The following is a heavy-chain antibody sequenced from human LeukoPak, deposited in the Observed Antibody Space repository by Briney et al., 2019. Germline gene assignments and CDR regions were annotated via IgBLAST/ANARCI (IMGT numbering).Heavy chain of an antibody. CDR1: GFTVSGNY. Sequence: GGSLRLSRAASGFTVSGNYMSWVRQAPGKGLEWLSVIHRGGNTYYADSVKGRFTISRDSSKNTVFLQMDSLRAEVTAVYYCARDPGYGLGVDYGDYWGQGTLVTVSS. J-gene: IGHJ4*02. V-gene: IGHV3-66*01. D-gene: IGHD3-10*01. CDR2: IHRGGNT. CDR3: ARDPGYGLGVDYGDY.